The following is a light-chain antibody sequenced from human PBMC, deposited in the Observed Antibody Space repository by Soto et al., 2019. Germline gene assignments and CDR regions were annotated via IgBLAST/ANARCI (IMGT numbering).Light chain of an antibody. V-gene: IGKV3-11*01. CDR2: DAS. CDR1: QSVNSY. Sequence: EIVLTQSPATLSLSPGERATLSCRASQSVNSYLAWYQQKPGQAPRLLIYDASNRATGIPARFSGSGSGTDFTLTISSLEPEDFAVYYGQQRSNWPPSTFGQGTKLEIK. J-gene: IGKJ2*01. CDR3: QQRSNWPPST.